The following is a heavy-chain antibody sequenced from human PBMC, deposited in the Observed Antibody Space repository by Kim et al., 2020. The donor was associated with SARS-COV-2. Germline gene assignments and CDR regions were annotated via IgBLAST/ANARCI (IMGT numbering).Heavy chain of an antibody. J-gene: IGHJ2*01. Sequence: SETLSLTCTVSGGSISSGGYYWSWIRQHPGKGLEWIGYIYYSGSTYYNPSLKSRVTISVDTSKNQFSLKLSSVTAADTAVYDCAREEGITIFGVDERRWYFDLWGRGTLVTVSS. CDR2: IYYSGST. D-gene: IGHD3-3*01. CDR3: AREEGITIFGVDERRWYFDL. CDR1: GGSISSGGYY. V-gene: IGHV4-31*03.